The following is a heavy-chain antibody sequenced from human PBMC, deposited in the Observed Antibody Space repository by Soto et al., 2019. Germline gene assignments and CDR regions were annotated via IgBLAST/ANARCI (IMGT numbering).Heavy chain of an antibody. D-gene: IGHD3-3*02. CDR1: GRSMISYY. Sequence: QLQESGPGLVKPSETLSLTCNVSGRSMISYYWSWIRQPAGKGLEWIGRIYTGGNTNYNPSLKSQVTMSVDTSKSQFSLSLTSVTAADTAVYYCAREGDDRHFFFDSWGQGTLVTVSS. CDR3: AREGDDRHFFFDS. J-gene: IGHJ4*02. CDR2: IYTGGNT. V-gene: IGHV4-4*07.